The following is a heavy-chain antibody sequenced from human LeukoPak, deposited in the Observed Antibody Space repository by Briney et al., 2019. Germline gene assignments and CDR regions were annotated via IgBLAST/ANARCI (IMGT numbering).Heavy chain of an antibody. CDR1: GFTFSDYY. V-gene: IGHV3-11*01. J-gene: IGHJ4*02. D-gene: IGHD3-10*01. CDR2: ISSSGSTI. CDR3: AKKRITMVRGVISGYFDY. Sequence: GGSLRLSCAASGFTFSDYYMSWIRQAPGKGLEWVSYISSSGSTIYYADSVKGRFTISRDNAKNSLYLQMNSLRAEDTAVYYCAKKRITMVRGVISGYFDYWGQGTLVTVSS.